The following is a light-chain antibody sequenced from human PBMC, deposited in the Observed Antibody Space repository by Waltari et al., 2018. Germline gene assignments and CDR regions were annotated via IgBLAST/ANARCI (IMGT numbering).Light chain of an antibody. Sequence: EIVLTQSPATPSLSPGERATLSCRASQSVSSYLAWYQQKPGQAPRLLIYDASNGATGIPARFSGSGSGTDFTLTISSLEPEDFAVYYCQQRSNWPLTFGGGTKVEIK. CDR1: QSVSSY. CDR3: QQRSNWPLT. J-gene: IGKJ4*01. CDR2: DAS. V-gene: IGKV3-11*01.